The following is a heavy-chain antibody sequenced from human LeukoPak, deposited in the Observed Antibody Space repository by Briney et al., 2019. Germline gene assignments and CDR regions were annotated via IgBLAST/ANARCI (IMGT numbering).Heavy chain of an antibody. CDR2: INAGNGNT. D-gene: IGHD3-3*01. Sequence: ASVKVSCKASGYTFTSYAMHWVRQAPGQRLEWMGWINAGNGNTKYSQKFQGRVTITRDTSASTAYMELSSLRSEDTAVYYCARGLYLLVGVVMGFDYWGQGTLVTVSS. CDR1: GYTFTSYA. V-gene: IGHV1-3*01. J-gene: IGHJ4*02. CDR3: ARGLYLLVGVVMGFDY.